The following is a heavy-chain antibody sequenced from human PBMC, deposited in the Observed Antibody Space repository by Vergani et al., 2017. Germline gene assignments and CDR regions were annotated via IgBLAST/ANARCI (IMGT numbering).Heavy chain of an antibody. V-gene: IGHV1-2*02. CDR2: INPNSGGT. Sequence: QVQLMQSGAEVKKPGASVTVSCKASGYTFTGYYMYWVRQAPGQGLEWMGWINPNSGGTNYAQKFQGRVTMTRDTSITTAYMELSRLRSDDTAVYYCARGDWNYAGTGDYYYMDVWGKGP. D-gene: IGHD1-7*01. CDR3: ARGDWNYAGTGDYYYMDV. J-gene: IGHJ6*03. CDR1: GYTFTGYY.